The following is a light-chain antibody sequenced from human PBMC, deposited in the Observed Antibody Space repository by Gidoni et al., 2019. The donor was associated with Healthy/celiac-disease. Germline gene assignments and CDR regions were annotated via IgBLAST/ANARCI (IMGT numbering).Light chain of an antibody. Sequence: DIVMTQSPDYLAVSLGERATINCKSRQHVLYSSNNKNYLAWYQQKPGQPPKLLIYWASTRESGVPDRFSGSGSGTDFTLTISSLQAEDVAVYYCQQYYSTPFTCGPGTKVEIK. J-gene: IGKJ3*01. CDR2: WAS. V-gene: IGKV4-1*01. CDR1: QHVLYSSNNKNY. CDR3: QQYYSTPFT.